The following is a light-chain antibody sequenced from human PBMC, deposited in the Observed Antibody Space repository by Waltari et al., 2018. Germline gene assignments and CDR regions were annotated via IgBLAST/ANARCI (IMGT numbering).Light chain of an antibody. CDR1: SRDVGGYNY. CDR2: DVT. J-gene: IGLJ2*01. CDR3: SSYSSSSTLL. Sequence: QSALTQPASVSGSPGQSITISCTGTSRDVGGYNYVSWHQQHPGKAPTLMIYDVTKRPSGVSNRFSCSKSGNTASLTISGLQAEDEAEYYCSSYSSSSTLLFGGGTKLTVL. V-gene: IGLV2-14*03.